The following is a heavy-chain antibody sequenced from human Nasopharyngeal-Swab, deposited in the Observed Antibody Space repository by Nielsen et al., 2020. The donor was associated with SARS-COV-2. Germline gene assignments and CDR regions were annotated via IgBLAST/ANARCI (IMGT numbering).Heavy chain of an antibody. CDR3: ARDPYDFWSGSYYLDV. V-gene: IGHV3-53*01. J-gene: IGHJ6*03. CDR2: IYSGGST. CDR1: GFIVSSNY. Sequence: GESPKIPCPAPGFIVSSNYMSWVRQAPGKGLAWVSVIYSGGSTYYEDSVKGRFTISRDNSKNTLYLQMNRLSAEDTAVYYCARDPYDFWSGSYYLDVWGQGTTVTVSS. D-gene: IGHD3-3*01.